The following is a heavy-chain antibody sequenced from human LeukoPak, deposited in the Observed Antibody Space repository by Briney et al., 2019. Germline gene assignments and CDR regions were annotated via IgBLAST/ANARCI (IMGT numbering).Heavy chain of an antibody. CDR1: GGTFSSYT. J-gene: IGHJ4*02. CDR2: INPNSGGT. CDR3: ARDRPRCSGGSCYSWDY. V-gene: IGHV1-2*06. Sequence: GASVKVSCKASGGTFSSYTISWVRQAPGQGLEWMGRINPNSGGTNYAQKFQGRVTMTRDTSISTAYMELSRLRSDDTAVYYCARDRPRCSGGSCYSWDYWGQGTLVTVSS. D-gene: IGHD2-15*01.